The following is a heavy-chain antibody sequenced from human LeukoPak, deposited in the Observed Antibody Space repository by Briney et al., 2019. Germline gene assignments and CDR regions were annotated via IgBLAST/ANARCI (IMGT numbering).Heavy chain of an antibody. V-gene: IGHV1-2*02. Sequence: NSCGTNYAQKFQGRVTMTRDTSISTAYMELSRLRSDDTAVYYCAREVRCSSTSCHRENDYWGQGTLVTVSS. J-gene: IGHJ4*02. D-gene: IGHD2-2*01. CDR2: NSCGT. CDR3: AREVRCSSTSCHRENDY.